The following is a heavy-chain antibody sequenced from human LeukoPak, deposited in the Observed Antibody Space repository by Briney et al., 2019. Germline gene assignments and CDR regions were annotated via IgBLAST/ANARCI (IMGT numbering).Heavy chain of an antibody. Sequence: SETLSLTRAVYGGSFSGYYWSWIRQPPGKGLEWIGEINHSGSTNYNPSLKGRVTISVDTSKNQFSLKLSSVTAADTAVYYCARGLRLPPYYFDYWGQGTLVTVSS. CDR3: ARGLRLPPYYFDY. CDR2: INHSGST. J-gene: IGHJ4*02. D-gene: IGHD4-11*01. CDR1: GGSFSGYY. V-gene: IGHV4-34*01.